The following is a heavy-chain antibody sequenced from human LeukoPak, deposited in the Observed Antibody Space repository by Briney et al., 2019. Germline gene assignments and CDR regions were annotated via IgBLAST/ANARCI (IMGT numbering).Heavy chain of an antibody. Sequence: SETLSLTCAVSGGSISPYHWTWIRQPPGKGLEWIGYISYSGSTNYNPSLKSRVTISIDTSKSQFSLKLSPVTAADTAVYYCARHLDYYGSGSYEYWGQGTLVTVSS. V-gene: IGHV4-59*08. CDR1: GGSISPYH. CDR2: ISYSGST. D-gene: IGHD3-10*01. J-gene: IGHJ4*02. CDR3: ARHLDYYGSGSYEY.